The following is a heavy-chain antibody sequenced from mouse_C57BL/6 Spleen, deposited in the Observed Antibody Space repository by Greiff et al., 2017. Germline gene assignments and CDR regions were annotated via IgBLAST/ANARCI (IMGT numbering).Heavy chain of an antibody. CDR1: GYTFTGYW. CDR2: IYPGNGGT. J-gene: IGHJ3*01. Sequence: VQLQQSGTELVKPGASVKLSCKASGYTFTGYWMHWVKQRPGHGLEWIGNIYPGNGGTNYNEKFKSKATLTVEKSSSTAYMQLSSLTSEDSAVDYCARGDDDDFGAYGGQGTIVTVSA. CDR3: ARGDDDDFGAY. V-gene: IGHV1-53*01. D-gene: IGHD2-13*01.